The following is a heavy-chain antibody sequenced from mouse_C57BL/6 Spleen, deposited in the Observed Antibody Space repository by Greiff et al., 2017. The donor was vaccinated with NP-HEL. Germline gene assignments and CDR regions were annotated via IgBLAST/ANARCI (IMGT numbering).Heavy chain of an antibody. CDR1: GFSLTSYG. CDR2: IWSGGST. Sequence: VKLMESGPGLVQPSQSLSITCTVSGFSLTSYGVHWVRQSPGKGLEWLGVIWSGGSTDYNAAFISRLSISKDNSKSQVFFKMNSLQADDTAIYYCARTRWLLRAMDYWGHGTSVTVSS. CDR3: ARTRWLLRAMDY. V-gene: IGHV2-2*01. J-gene: IGHJ4*01. D-gene: IGHD2-3*01.